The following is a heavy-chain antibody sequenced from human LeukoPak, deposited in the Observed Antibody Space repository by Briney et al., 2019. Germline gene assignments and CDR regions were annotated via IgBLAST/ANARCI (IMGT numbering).Heavy chain of an antibody. Sequence: SETLSLTCTVSGGSISSSSYYWGWIRQPPGKGLEWIGSIYYSGSTYYNPSLKSRVTISVDTSKNQFSLKLSSVTAADTAVYYCARHARRPSDGSGSYYSFDYWGQGTLVTVSS. CDR1: GGSISSSSYY. CDR2: IYYSGST. V-gene: IGHV4-39*01. J-gene: IGHJ4*02. CDR3: ARHARRPSDGSGSYYSFDY. D-gene: IGHD3-10*01.